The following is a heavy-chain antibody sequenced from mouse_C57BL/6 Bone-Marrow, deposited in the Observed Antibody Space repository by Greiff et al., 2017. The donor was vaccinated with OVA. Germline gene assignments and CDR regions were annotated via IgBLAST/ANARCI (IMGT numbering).Heavy chain of an antibody. Sequence: ESGAELARPGASVKMSCKASGYTFTSYTMHWVKQRPGQGLEWIGYINPSSGYTKYNQKFKDKATLTADKSSSTAYMQLISLTSEDSAVYYCARGYNKHGGYYYAMDYWGQGTSVTVSS. V-gene: IGHV1-4*01. CDR1: GYTFTSYT. D-gene: IGHD2-5*01. CDR2: INPSSGYT. J-gene: IGHJ4*01. CDR3: ARGYNKHGGYYYAMDY.